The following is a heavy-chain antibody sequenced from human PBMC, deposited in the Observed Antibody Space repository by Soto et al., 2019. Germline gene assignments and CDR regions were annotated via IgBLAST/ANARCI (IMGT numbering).Heavy chain of an antibody. D-gene: IGHD1-20*01. CDR2: ISWDGGST. V-gene: IGHV3-43*01. J-gene: IGHJ4*02. CDR3: AKDSLGITGYFDY. Sequence: PGGSLRLSCAASGFTVSSNYMSWVRQAPGKGLEWVSVISWDGGSTYYADSVKGRFTISRDNSKNSLYLQMNSLRTEDTALYYCAKDSLGITGYFDYWGQGTLVTVSS. CDR1: GFTVSSNY.